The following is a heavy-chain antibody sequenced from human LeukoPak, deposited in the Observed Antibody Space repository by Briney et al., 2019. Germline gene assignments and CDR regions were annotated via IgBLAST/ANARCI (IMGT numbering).Heavy chain of an antibody. D-gene: IGHD3-22*01. V-gene: IGHV3-21*01. Sequence: GGSLRFSCAASGFTFSRYSMNWVRQAPGKGLEWVSSISSGSSFMYYADSVKGRFTISRDNAKNSLYLQMNSLRAKDTALYYCARDYYDSSGSSWFDPWGQGTLVTVSS. CDR1: GFTFSRYS. CDR2: ISSGSSFM. J-gene: IGHJ5*02. CDR3: ARDYYDSSGSSWFDP.